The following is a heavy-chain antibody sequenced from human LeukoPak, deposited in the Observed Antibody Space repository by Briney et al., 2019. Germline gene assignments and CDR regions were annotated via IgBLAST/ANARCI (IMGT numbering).Heavy chain of an antibody. V-gene: IGHV4-38-2*02. J-gene: IGHJ3*02. D-gene: IGHD1-26*01. CDR3: ARGVRWFGSHTPDAFDI. CDR1: GYSISSGYY. CDR2: IYHSGST. Sequence: PSETLSLTCTVSGYSISSGYYWGWIRPPPGKGLEWIGIIYHSGSTYYNPSLKSRVTISVDTSKNQFSLKLSSVTAADTAVYYCARGVRWFGSHTPDAFDIWGQGTMVTVSS.